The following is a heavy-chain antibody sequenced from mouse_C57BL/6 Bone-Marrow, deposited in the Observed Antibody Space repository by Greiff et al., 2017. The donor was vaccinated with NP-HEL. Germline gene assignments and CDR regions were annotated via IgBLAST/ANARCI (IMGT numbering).Heavy chain of an antibody. D-gene: IGHD2-5*01. CDR2: ISNGGGST. J-gene: IGHJ3*01. CDR3: ASPYSNYAWFAY. CDR1: GFTFSDYY. V-gene: IGHV5-12*01. Sequence: EVQRVESGGGLVQPGGSLKLSCAASGFTFSDYYMYWVRQTPEKRLEWVAYISNGGGSTYYPDTVKGRFTISRDNAKNTLYLQMSRLKSEDTAMYYCASPYSNYAWFAYWGQGTLVTVSA.